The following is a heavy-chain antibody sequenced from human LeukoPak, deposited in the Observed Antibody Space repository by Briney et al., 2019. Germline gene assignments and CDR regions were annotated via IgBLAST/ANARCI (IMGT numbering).Heavy chain of an antibody. V-gene: IGHV4-4*07. D-gene: IGHD6-19*01. J-gene: IGHJ5*02. Sequence: PSETLSLTCAVYGGSFSGYYWSWIRQPAGKGLEWIGRIYTSGSTNYNPSLKSRVTISVDKSKNQFSLKLSSVTAADTAVYYCARDRPYSSGWYEGNWFDPWGQGTLVTVSS. CDR3: ARDRPYSSGWYEGNWFDP. CDR1: GGSFSGYY. CDR2: IYTSGST.